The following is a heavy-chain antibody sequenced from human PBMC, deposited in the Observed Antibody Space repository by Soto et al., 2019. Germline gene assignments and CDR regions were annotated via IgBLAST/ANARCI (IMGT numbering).Heavy chain of an antibody. Sequence: QVPLGQSGAEVKKPGSSVKVSCKASGGPFSNYAISWVRQVPGQGLEWMGGIIPVFGTPNYAQKFQGRVTITADKSTRTAYMELSSLRSEDTAVYYCARDRHDYGDYYYGMEVWGQGTTVTVSS. D-gene: IGHD4-17*01. J-gene: IGHJ6*02. V-gene: IGHV1-69*06. CDR3: ARDRHDYGDYYYGMEV. CDR2: IIPVFGTP. CDR1: GGPFSNYA.